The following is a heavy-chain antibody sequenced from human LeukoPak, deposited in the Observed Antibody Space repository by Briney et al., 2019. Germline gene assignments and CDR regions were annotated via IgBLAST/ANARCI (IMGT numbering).Heavy chain of an antibody. CDR2: INHSGRT. Sequence: SETLSLTCAVYGGSFSDYYWNWIRQPPGKGLEWIGEINHSGRTNYNPSLKSRVTISVDTSKNQFSLKLSSVTAADTAVYYCARFKAFYDILTGGIDPWGQGTLVTVSS. D-gene: IGHD3-9*01. CDR1: GGSFSDYY. CDR3: ARFKAFYDILTGGIDP. V-gene: IGHV4-34*01. J-gene: IGHJ5*02.